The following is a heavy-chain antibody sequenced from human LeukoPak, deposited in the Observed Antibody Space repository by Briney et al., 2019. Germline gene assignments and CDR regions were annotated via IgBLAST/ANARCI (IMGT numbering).Heavy chain of an antibody. V-gene: IGHV3-30*02. D-gene: IGHD3-3*02. CDR1: GFTFSSYG. J-gene: IGHJ4*02. CDR3: AKGQYLPAFLEWLLSFDY. CDR2: IRYDGSNK. Sequence: GGSLRLSCAASGFTFSSYGMHWVHQAPGKGLEWVAFIRYDGSNKYYADSVKGRFTISRDNSKNTLYLQMNSLRAEDTAVYYCAKGQYLPAFLEWLLSFDYWGQGTLVTVSS.